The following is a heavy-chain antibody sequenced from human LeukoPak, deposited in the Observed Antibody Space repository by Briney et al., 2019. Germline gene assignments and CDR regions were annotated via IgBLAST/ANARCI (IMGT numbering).Heavy chain of an antibody. J-gene: IGHJ3*02. CDR3: ARYNASSGAFDI. V-gene: IGHV3-53*01. Sequence: PGGSLRLSCAVSGFTVSTYYMNWVRQAPGKGPEWVSNIYSGGATFYADAVKGRFTISRDNSKNTLYLQMNSLRVEDAALYYCARYNASSGAFDIWGQGTMVTVSS. CDR1: GFTVSTYY. CDR2: IYSGGAT. D-gene: IGHD1-26*01.